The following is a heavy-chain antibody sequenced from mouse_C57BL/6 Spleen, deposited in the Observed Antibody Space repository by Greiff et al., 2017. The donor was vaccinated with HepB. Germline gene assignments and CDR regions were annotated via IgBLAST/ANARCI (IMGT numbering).Heavy chain of an antibody. Sequence: QVQLQQPGAELVRPGTSVKLSCKASGYTFTSYWMHWVKQRPGQGLEWIGVIDPSDSYTNYNQKFKGKATLTVDTSSSTAYMQLSSLTSEDSAVYYCARLEEYFDVWGTGTTVTVSS. CDR2: IDPSDSYT. CDR1: GYTFTSYW. J-gene: IGHJ1*03. CDR3: ARLEEYFDV. V-gene: IGHV1-59*01.